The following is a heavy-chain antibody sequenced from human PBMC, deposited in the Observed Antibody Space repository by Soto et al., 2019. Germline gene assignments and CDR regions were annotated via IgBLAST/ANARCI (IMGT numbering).Heavy chain of an antibody. Sequence: DTHSLTCLVSGDSISNSCYYWSWLRQPPGKGLEWIGSIYYSGRTYYNPSFKSRVTISIDTSKNQFSLKLSSVTATDTAVYYGASQRTTVVTQAYFDHWGQGALVTVSS. D-gene: IGHD2-21*02. J-gene: IGHJ4*02. CDR2: IYYSGRT. V-gene: IGHV4-39*01. CDR3: ASQRTTVVTQAYFDH. CDR1: GDSISNSCYY.